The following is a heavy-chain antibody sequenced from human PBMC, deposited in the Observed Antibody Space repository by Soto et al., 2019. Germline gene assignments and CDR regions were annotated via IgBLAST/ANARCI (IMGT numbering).Heavy chain of an antibody. CDR1: GFTFSSYS. CDR2: ISSSSSYI. J-gene: IGHJ3*02. CDR3: ARGFRSCYSGVCGAFDI. V-gene: IGHV3-21*01. Sequence: GESLKISCAASGFTFSSYSMNWVRQAPGKGLEWVSSISSSSSYIYYADSVKGRFTISRDNAKNSLYLQMNSLRAEDTAVYYCARGFRSCYSGVCGAFDIWGQGTMVTVSS. D-gene: IGHD2-15*01.